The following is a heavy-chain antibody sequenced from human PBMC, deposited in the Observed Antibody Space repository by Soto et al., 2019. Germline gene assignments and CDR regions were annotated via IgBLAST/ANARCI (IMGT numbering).Heavy chain of an antibody. J-gene: IGHJ4*02. CDR1: GFTFSSYG. Sequence: LRLSCAASGFTFSSYGMHWVRQAPGKGLEWVAVISYDGSNKYYADSVKGRFTISRDNSKNTLYLQMNSLRAEDTAVYYCAKDNGATTFQQFDYWGQGTLVTVSS. CDR2: ISYDGSNK. V-gene: IGHV3-30*18. CDR3: AKDNGATTFQQFDY. D-gene: IGHD1-26*01.